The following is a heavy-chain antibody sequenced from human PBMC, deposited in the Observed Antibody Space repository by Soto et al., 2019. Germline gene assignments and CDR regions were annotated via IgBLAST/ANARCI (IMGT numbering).Heavy chain of an antibody. CDR1: GFTFSTYS. CDR3: ARDCSGGSCYPGMDV. J-gene: IGHJ6*02. CDR2: ISSRSDI. D-gene: IGHD2-15*01. V-gene: IGHV3-21*01. Sequence: GGSLRLSCVGSGFTFSTYSINWVRQAPGKGLEWVSSISSRSDIYYADSVKGRFTISRDNAKNSVSLQMNSLRAEDTAVYYCARDCSGGSCYPGMDVWGQGTTVTVSS.